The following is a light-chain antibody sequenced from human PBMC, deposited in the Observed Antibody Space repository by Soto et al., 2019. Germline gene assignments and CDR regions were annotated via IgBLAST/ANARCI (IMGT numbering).Light chain of an antibody. CDR3: CSYAGSRWW. CDR2: EVN. V-gene: IGLV2-23*02. J-gene: IGLJ3*02. Sequence: QSVLTQPASVSGSPGQSITFSCTGSSSDVGSFNLVSWYQQYPGKAPKLILYEVNKRPSGVSNRFSGSKSGNTASLTISGLQAEDEADYYCCSYAGSRWWFGGGTKLTVL. CDR1: SSDVGSFNL.